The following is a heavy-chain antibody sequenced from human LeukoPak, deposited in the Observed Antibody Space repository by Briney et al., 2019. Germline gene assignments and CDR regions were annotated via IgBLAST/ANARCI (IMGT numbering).Heavy chain of an antibody. D-gene: IGHD5-18*01. CDR3: TTVITTMV. V-gene: IGHV3-73*01. Sequence: GGSLKLSCAAYGFTFSCSTMHWVRQASGKGLERDGRIRSKANRYATAYAASVKGRCTIPGDDSKNTAYLQMNSLKTEDTAVYYCTTVITTMVWGQGTLVTVSS. CDR1: GFTFSCST. CDR2: IRSKANRYAT. J-gene: IGHJ4*02.